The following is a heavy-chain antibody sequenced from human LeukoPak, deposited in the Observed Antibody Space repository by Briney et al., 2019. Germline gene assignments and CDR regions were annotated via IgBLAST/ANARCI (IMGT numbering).Heavy chain of an antibody. Sequence: GGSLRLSCAASGFTFGSYAMSWVRQAPGKGLEWVSAISGSGGSTYYADSVKGRFTISRDNSKNTLYLQMNSLRAEDTAVYYCAKRAPGYDSSGYPYYFDYWGQGTLVTVSS. J-gene: IGHJ4*02. V-gene: IGHV3-23*01. CDR2: ISGSGGST. CDR3: AKRAPGYDSSGYPYYFDY. D-gene: IGHD3-22*01. CDR1: GFTFGSYA.